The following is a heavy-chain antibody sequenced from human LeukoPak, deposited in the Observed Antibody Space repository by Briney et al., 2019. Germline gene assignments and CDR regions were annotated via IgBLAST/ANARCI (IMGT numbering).Heavy chain of an antibody. D-gene: IGHD2-2*01. V-gene: IGHV4-59*12. CDR1: GGSISSYY. CDR2: IYYSGST. Sequence: PSETLSLTCTVSGGSISSYYWSWIRQPPGKGLEWIGYIYYSGSTNYNPSLKSRVTISVDTSKNQFSLKLSSVTAADTAVYYCASRRGLWYQLLYNWFDPWGQGTLVTVSS. J-gene: IGHJ5*02. CDR3: ASRRGLWYQLLYNWFDP.